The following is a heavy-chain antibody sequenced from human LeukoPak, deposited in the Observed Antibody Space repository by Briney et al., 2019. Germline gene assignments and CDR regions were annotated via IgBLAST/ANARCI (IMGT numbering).Heavy chain of an antibody. J-gene: IGHJ4*02. D-gene: IGHD5-18*01. V-gene: IGHV3-9*01. Sequence: GGSLRLSCAASGFTFDDYAMHWVRQAPGKGLEWVSGISWNSGSIGYADSVKGRFTISRDNAKNSLYLQMNSLRAEDTAVYYCARAPYSYGYEGYDYWGQGTLVTVSS. CDR3: ARAPYSYGYEGYDY. CDR1: GFTFDDYA. CDR2: ISWNSGSI.